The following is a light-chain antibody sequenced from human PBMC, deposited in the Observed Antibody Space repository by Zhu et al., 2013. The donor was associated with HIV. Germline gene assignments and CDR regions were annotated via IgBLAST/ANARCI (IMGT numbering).Light chain of an antibody. Sequence: DIVLTQSPGTLSLSPGDRATLSCRASQGVAIDSLAWYQQKPGQAPRLLIYDASTRATGIPARFSGSGSGTDFTLTISSLEPDDFAVYYCQQRSEWITFGQGTRLDMK. J-gene: IGKJ5*01. CDR2: DAS. V-gene: IGKV3D-11*01. CDR3: QQRSEWIT. CDR1: QGVAID.